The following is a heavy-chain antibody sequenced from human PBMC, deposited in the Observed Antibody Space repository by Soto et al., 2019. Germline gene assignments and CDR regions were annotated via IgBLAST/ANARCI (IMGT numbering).Heavy chain of an antibody. J-gene: IGHJ4*02. CDR2: INHSGST. Sequence: SETLSLTCAVYGGSFSGYYWSWIRQPPGKGLEWIGEINHSGSTNYNPSLKSRVTISVDTSKNQFSLKLSSVTAADTAVYYCALIYGSGNDYWGQGTLVTVSS. CDR3: ALIYGSGNDY. D-gene: IGHD3-10*01. V-gene: IGHV4-34*01. CDR1: GGSFSGYY.